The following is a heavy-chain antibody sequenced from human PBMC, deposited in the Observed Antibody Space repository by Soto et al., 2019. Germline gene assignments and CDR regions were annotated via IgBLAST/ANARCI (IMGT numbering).Heavy chain of an antibody. J-gene: IGHJ3*02. CDR2: INAGNGNT. D-gene: IGHD3-10*01. CDR1: GYTFTSYA. CDR3: ARAYYYGSGSYYNGAAFDI. Sequence: VSVKVSCKASGYTFTSYAMHWVRQAPGQRLEWMGWINAGNGNTKYSQKFQGRVTITRDTSASTAYMELSSLRSEDTAVYYCARAYYYGSGSYYNGAAFDIWGQGTMVTVSS. V-gene: IGHV1-3*01.